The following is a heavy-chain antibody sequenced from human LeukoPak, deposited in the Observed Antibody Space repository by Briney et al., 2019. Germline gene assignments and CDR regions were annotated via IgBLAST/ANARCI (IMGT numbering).Heavy chain of an antibody. D-gene: IGHD1-26*01. J-gene: IGHJ4*02. CDR3: AREIPLIVGACFDY. CDR2: ISSSSSYI. V-gene: IGHV3-21*01. Sequence: AGGSLRLSCAASGFTFSSYSMNWVRQAPGKGLEWVSSISSSSSYIYYADSVKGRFTISRGNAKNSLYLQMNSLRAEDTAVYYCAREIPLIVGACFDYWGQGTLVTVSS. CDR1: GFTFSSYS.